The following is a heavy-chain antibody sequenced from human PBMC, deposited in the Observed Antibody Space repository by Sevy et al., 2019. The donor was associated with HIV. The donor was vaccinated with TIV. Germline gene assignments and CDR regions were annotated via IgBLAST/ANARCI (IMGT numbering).Heavy chain of an antibody. Sequence: GGSLRLSCAASGFTFSSYSMNWVRQAPGKGLEWVSSISSSSSYIYYADSVKGRFTISRDNAKNSLYLQMNSLRAEDTAVYYCAREGRRYYYGMDVLGQGTTVTVSS. CDR3: AREGRRYYYGMDV. V-gene: IGHV3-21*01. J-gene: IGHJ6*02. CDR1: GFTFSSYS. CDR2: ISSSSSYI.